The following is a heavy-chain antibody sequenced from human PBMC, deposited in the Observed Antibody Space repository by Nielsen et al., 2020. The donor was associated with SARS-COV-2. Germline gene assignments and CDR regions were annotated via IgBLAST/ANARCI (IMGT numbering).Heavy chain of an antibody. CDR1: GFTFSSYA. CDR3: VTSIAAAGTGRVHYYYYYYGMDV. CDR2: IYSGGSST. J-gene: IGHJ6*02. V-gene: IGHV3-23*03. D-gene: IGHD6-13*01. Sequence: GESLKISCAASGFTFSSYAMSWVRQAPGKGLEWVSVIYSGGSSTYYADSVKGRFTISRDNSKNTLYLQMSSLRAEDTAVYYCVTSIAAAGTGRVHYYYYYYGMDVWGQGTTVTVSS.